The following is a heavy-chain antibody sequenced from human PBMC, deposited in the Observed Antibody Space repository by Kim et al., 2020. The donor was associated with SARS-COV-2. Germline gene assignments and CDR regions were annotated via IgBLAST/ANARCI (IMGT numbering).Heavy chain of an antibody. D-gene: IGHD5-12*01. CDR3: ARDEEMATIDDY. V-gene: IGHV1-18*01. J-gene: IGHJ4*02. Sequence: NYAQKHKGRVTMTTDTSTSTAYMELRSLRSDDTAVYYCARDEEMATIDDYWGQGTLVTVSS.